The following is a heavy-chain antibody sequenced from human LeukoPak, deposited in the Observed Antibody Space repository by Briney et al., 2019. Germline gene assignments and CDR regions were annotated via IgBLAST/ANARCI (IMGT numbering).Heavy chain of an antibody. Sequence: GGSLRLSCAASGFTFSDYYMSWIRQAPGKGLEWVSYISSSSSYTDYADSVKGRFTISRDNAKNSLYLQMNSLRAEDTAVYYCAKRYSSSWYRWFDPWGQGTLVTVSS. CDR2: ISSSSSYT. V-gene: IGHV3-11*03. CDR1: GFTFSDYY. D-gene: IGHD6-13*01. CDR3: AKRYSSSWYRWFDP. J-gene: IGHJ5*02.